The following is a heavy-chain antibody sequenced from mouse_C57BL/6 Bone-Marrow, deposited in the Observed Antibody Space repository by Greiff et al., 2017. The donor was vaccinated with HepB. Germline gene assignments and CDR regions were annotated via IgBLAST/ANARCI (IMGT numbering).Heavy chain of an antibody. CDR2: IHPSDSDT. D-gene: IGHD3-2*02. CDR3: AITAQATVFAY. J-gene: IGHJ3*01. Sequence: VQLQQPGAELVKPGASVKVSCKASGYTFTSYWMHWVKQRPGQGLEWIGRIHPSDSDTNYNQKFKGKATLTVDKSSSTAYMQLSSLTSEDSAVYYCAITAQATVFAYWGQGTLVTVSA. V-gene: IGHV1-74*01. CDR1: GYTFTSYW.